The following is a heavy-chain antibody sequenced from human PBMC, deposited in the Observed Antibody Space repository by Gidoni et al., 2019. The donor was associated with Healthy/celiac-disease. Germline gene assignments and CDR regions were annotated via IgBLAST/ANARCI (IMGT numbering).Heavy chain of an antibody. Sequence: EVQLVESGGGWVQPGGSLRLSCAASGCTFSSYSMNWVRQAPGKGLEWVSYISSSSSTIYYADSVKGRFTISRDNAKNSLYLQMNSLRAEDTAVYYCARDMVGATNWFDPWGQGTLVTVSS. CDR1: GCTFSSYS. CDR2: ISSSSSTI. CDR3: ARDMVGATNWFDP. V-gene: IGHV3-48*01. D-gene: IGHD1-26*01. J-gene: IGHJ5*02.